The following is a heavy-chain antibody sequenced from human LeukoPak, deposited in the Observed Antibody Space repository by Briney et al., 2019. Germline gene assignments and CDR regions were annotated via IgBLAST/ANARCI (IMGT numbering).Heavy chain of an antibody. V-gene: IGHV4-31*03. Sequence: SETLSLTCTVSGGSISSGGYYWSWIRQHPGKGLEWIGYIYYSGSTYYNPSLKSRVTISVDTSKNQFSLKLSSVTAADTAVYYCARATPFYSSSAGAVDYWGQGTLVTVSS. CDR2: IYYSGST. D-gene: IGHD6-6*01. CDR3: ARATPFYSSSAGAVDY. J-gene: IGHJ4*02. CDR1: GGSISSGGYY.